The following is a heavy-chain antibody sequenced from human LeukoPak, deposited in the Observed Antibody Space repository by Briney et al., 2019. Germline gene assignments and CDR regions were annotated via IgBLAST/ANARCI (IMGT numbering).Heavy chain of an antibody. CDR3: ARDRRDGYNVLDY. CDR1: GFTLSSYE. J-gene: IGHJ4*02. V-gene: IGHV3-7*01. CDR2: IKQDASEK. D-gene: IGHD5-24*01. Sequence: GGSLRLSCTASGFTLSSYEMSWIRQAPGKGLEWVANIKQDASEKYSVDSVKGRFTISRDNARNSVYLQMNSLRAEDTAVYYCARDRRDGYNVLDYWGQGTLVTVSS.